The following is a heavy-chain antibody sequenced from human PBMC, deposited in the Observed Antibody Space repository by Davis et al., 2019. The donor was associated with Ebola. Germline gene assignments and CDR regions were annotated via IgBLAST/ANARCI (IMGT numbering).Heavy chain of an antibody. J-gene: IGHJ6*02. CDR1: GFTFSDYY. Sequence: GESLKISCAASGFTFSDYYMSWIRQAPGKGLEWVSYISSSGSTIYYADSVKGRFTISRDNSKNTLYLQMNSLRAEDTAVYYCARDGNRLGYCSSTSCYGDYYYYGMDVWGQGTTVTVSS. CDR2: ISSSGSTI. V-gene: IGHV3-11*04. D-gene: IGHD2-2*01. CDR3: ARDGNRLGYCSSTSCYGDYYYYGMDV.